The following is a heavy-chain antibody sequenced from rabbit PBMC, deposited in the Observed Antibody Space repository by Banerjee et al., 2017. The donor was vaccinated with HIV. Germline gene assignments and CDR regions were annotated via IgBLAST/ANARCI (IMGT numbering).Heavy chain of an antibody. D-gene: IGHD6-1*01. CDR3: ARTYASLSGALNL. Sequence: QEQLEESGGDLVKAEGSMTLTCTASGFFFSSSYWMYWVRQAPGKGLEWIAYFYAGDGSTWYATWAKGRFTITKTSSTTVTLQMTSLTAADTATYFCARTYASLSGALNLWGPGTLVTVS. V-gene: IGHV1S45*01. J-gene: IGHJ4*01. CDR2: FYAGDGST. CDR1: GFFFSSSYW.